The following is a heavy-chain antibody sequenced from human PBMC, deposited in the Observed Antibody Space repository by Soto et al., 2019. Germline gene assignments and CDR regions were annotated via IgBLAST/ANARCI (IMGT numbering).Heavy chain of an antibody. D-gene: IGHD3-16*02. J-gene: IGHJ4*02. Sequence: EVQVLESGGGLVQPGGSLRLSCAASGFTFNSYAMSWVRQAPGKGLEWVSSISGSGGSTYYADSVKGRFTISRDNSKNTLYLEMNSLRAEDTAVYYCAKGPPNTFGGVIVRYYFDYWGQGTLVTVSS. CDR3: AKGPPNTFGGVIVRYYFDY. CDR2: ISGSGGST. CDR1: GFTFNSYA. V-gene: IGHV3-23*01.